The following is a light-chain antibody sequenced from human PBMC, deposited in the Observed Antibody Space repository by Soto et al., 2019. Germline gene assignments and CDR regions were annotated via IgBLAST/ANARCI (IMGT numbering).Light chain of an antibody. CDR3: QQYYSTPWT. J-gene: IGKJ1*01. CDR1: QSVLYSSNNKNY. CDR2: WAS. Sequence: DIVMTQSPDSLAVSLGERATINCKSSQSVLYSSNNKNYLAWYQQKPGQPPKLLIYWASTRESGVPDRFSGSGSGTDFTLTISSLQAEDVVVYYCQQYYSTPWTFGQGTKVGIK. V-gene: IGKV4-1*01.